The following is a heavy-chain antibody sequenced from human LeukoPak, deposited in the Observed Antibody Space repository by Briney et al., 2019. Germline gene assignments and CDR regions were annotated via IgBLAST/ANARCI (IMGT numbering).Heavy chain of an antibody. Sequence: GGSLRLSCAVSGFTFSAYWMSWVRQAPGKGLEWVANIRQDGGAKYYVDSVRGRFTISRDNAKNSLYLQMNSLRAEDTGVYYCATSSDAPANMWGEGTLVTVSS. D-gene: IGHD2-2*01. CDR3: ATSSDAPANM. CDR1: GFTFSAYW. V-gene: IGHV3-7*01. CDR2: IRQDGGAK. J-gene: IGHJ4*02.